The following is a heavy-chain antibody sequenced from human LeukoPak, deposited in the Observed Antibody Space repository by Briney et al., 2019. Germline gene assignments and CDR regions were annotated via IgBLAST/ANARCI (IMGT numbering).Heavy chain of an antibody. V-gene: IGHV3-30*02. CDR3: ARDLHPWAGDY. CDR2: IQNDGSKK. J-gene: IGHJ4*02. Sequence: PGGSLRLSCVASGFSFSYYGMHWVSQAPGKGLEWLAFIQNDGSKKYYADCMKGQFTISRDNSKNTLYLQMNRLRGEDTAVYYCARDLHPWAGDYWGQGTLVTVSS. CDR1: GFSFSYYG.